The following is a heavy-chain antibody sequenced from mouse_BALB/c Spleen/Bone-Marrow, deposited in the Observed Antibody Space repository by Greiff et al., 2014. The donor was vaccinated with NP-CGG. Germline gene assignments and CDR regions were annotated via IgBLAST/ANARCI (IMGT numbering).Heavy chain of an antibody. J-gene: IGHJ4*01. CDR1: GYSFTSYW. Sequence: QVQLKQSRAELVKPGASVKLSCKASGYSFTSYWMHWVKQRPGQGLEWIGEISPSNGRSSYNEKFKSKATLTVDKSSSTAYMQLSGLTSEDSAVYYCTRSELRRGGYALDYWGLGTSVTVSS. V-gene: IGHV1S81*02. CDR3: TRSELRRGGYALDY. D-gene: IGHD2-12*01. CDR2: ISPSNGRS.